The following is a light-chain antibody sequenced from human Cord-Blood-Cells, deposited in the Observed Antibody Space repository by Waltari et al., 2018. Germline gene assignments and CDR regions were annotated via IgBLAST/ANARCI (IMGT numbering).Light chain of an antibody. V-gene: IGKV3-15*01. Sequence: EIVMTQSPATLSVSPGERATLSCRASQSVSSNLAWYQQKPGQAPRLLIYVASPRATGIPARFSGSGSGTEFTLTISSLQSEDFAVYYCQQYNNWPPFTFGPGTKVDIK. CDR1: QSVSSN. CDR3: QQYNNWPPFT. J-gene: IGKJ3*01. CDR2: VAS.